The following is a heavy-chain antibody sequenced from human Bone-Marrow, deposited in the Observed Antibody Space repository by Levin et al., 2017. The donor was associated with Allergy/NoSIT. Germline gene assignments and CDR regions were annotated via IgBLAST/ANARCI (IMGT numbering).Heavy chain of an antibody. CDR2: VNPHSGDT. V-gene: IGHV1-2*02. J-gene: IGHJ4*02. CDR1: GYTFSDYY. Sequence: ASVKVSCKASGYTFSDYYIHWVRQAPGQGLEWLGWVNPHSGDTNYAQKFQGRITVTRDTSVTTAYMELSGLTADDTAIFFCVREGVRSCSGTECYVFWGQGTLVTVSS. CDR3: VREGVRSCSGTECYVF. D-gene: IGHD2-2*01.